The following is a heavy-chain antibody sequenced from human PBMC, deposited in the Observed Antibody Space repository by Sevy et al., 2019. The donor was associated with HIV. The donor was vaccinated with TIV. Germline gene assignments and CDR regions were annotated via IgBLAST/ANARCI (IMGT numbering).Heavy chain of an antibody. J-gene: IGHJ6*02. V-gene: IGHV4-61*01. Sequence: SETLSLTCTVSGGSVSSGSYYWSWIRQPPGKGLEWIGYIYYSGSTNYNPSLKSRVTISVDTSKNQFSLKLSSVTAADTAVYDCAREYRVNYYYYGMDVWGQGTTVTVSS. CDR2: IYYSGST. D-gene: IGHD2-2*01. CDR3: AREYRVNYYYYGMDV. CDR1: GGSVSSGSYY.